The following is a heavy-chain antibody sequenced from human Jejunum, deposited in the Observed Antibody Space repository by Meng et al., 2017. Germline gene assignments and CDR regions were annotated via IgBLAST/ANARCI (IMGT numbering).Heavy chain of an antibody. CDR2: ISGNTNSI. Sequence: ESLILSCAASGFTFSDYAMSWLRQAPGKGLEWVSTISGNTNSIWYPDSVKGRFTISRDNSKNTLYLHMNSLRAEETAVYYCANRASGRFLEWLLNYWGQGTLVTVSS. D-gene: IGHD3-3*01. CDR3: ANRASGRFLEWLLNY. CDR1: GFTFSDYA. V-gene: IGHV3-23*01. J-gene: IGHJ4*02.